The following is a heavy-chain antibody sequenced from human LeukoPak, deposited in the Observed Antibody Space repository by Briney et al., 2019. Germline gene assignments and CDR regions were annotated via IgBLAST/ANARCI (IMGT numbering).Heavy chain of an antibody. Sequence: GGSLRLSCAASGFSFGNYGMHWVRQAPGQGLEWVTFIRYDGSNKYYVDSMTGRFSISRDNSKNTLYLQLNALGPEDTAIYYCAKGKDPLLRSTSCAFDNWGQGTLVTVSS. D-gene: IGHD2-2*01. V-gene: IGHV3-30*02. CDR2: IRYDGSNK. CDR3: AKGKDPLLRSTSCAFDN. J-gene: IGHJ4*02. CDR1: GFSFGNYG.